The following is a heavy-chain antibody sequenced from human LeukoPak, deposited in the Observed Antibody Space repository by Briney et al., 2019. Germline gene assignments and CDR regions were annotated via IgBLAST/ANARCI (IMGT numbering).Heavy chain of an antibody. J-gene: IGHJ6*03. CDR1: GFTFSIFA. CDR2: ISYDGSNK. D-gene: IGHD1-26*01. V-gene: IGHV3-30*04. Sequence: PGGSLRLSCAASGFTFSIFAMHWVRQAPGKGLEWVAVISYDGSNKYYADSVKGRFTISRDNSKNTLYLQMNSLRAEDTAVYYCARGPDTSGSYYYYYYMDVWGKGTTVTISS. CDR3: ARGPDTSGSYYYYYYMDV.